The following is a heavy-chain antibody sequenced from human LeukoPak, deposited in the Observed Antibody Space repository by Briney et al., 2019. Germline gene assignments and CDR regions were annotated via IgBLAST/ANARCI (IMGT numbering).Heavy chain of an antibody. CDR1: GFTFSRYW. V-gene: IGHV3-74*01. Sequence: PGGSLRLSCAASGFTFSRYWMHWVRQAPGKGLVWVSRISSDGSSTSYADSVKGRFTISRDNAKNTLYLQMNSLRAEDTAVYYCLTTRFVGYWGQGTLVTVSS. J-gene: IGHJ4*02. D-gene: IGHD1-1*01. CDR3: LTTRFVGY. CDR2: ISSDGSST.